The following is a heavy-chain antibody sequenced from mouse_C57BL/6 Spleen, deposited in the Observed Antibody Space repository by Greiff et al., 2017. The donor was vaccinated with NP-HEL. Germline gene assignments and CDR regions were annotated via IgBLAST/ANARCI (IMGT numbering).Heavy chain of an antibody. Sequence: QVHVKQPGAELVRPGSSVKLSCKASGYTFTSYWMDWVKQRPGQGLEWIGNIYPSDSETHYNQKFKDKATLTVDKSSSTAYMQLSSLTSEDSAVYYCARGGFDYWGQGTTLTVSS. J-gene: IGHJ2*01. CDR1: GYTFTSYW. CDR3: ARGGFDY. CDR2: IYPSDSET. V-gene: IGHV1-61*01.